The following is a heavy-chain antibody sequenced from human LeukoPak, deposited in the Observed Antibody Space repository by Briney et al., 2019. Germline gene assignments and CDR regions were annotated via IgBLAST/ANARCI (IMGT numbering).Heavy chain of an antibody. CDR2: TSSSSSYK. V-gene: IGHV3-21*01. CDR3: ARGGNDIVTGYSPNWFDP. CDR1: GFTFSSYS. D-gene: IGHD3-9*01. J-gene: IGHJ5*02. Sequence: GGSLRLSCAASGFTFSSYSMNWVRQAPAKGLEWVASTSSSSSYKYYADSVKGRFTISRDNAKNSLFLQMNSLRAEDTAVYYCARGGNDIVTGYSPNWFDPWGQGTLVTVSS.